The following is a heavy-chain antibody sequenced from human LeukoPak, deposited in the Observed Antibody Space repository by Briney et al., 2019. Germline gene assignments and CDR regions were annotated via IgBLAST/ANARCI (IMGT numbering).Heavy chain of an antibody. D-gene: IGHD5-18*01. CDR2: INHSGST. CDR1: GGSFSGYY. CDR3: ARLTLDTAMAPNWFDP. Sequence: SEPVSLTCAVYGGSFSGYYWSWIRQPPGKGLEWIGEINHSGSTNYNPSLTSRVTISVDTSKNQYSLMLSSVTAADTAVYYCARLTLDTAMAPNWFDPWGQGTRV. V-gene: IGHV4-34*01. J-gene: IGHJ5*02.